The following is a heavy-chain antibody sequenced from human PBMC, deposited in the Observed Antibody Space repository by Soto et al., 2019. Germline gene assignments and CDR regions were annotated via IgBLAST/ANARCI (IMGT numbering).Heavy chain of an antibody. D-gene: IGHD3-3*01. CDR3: ASGITIFGVVTRVRWFDP. J-gene: IGHJ5*02. V-gene: IGHV4-34*01. Sequence: QVQLQQWGAGLLKPSETLSLTCAVYGGSFSGYYWSWIRQPPGKGLEWIGEINHSGSTNYNPSLKSRVTISVDTSKNQFSLKLSSVTAADTAVYYCASGITIFGVVTRVRWFDPWGQGTLVTVSS. CDR2: INHSGST. CDR1: GGSFSGYY.